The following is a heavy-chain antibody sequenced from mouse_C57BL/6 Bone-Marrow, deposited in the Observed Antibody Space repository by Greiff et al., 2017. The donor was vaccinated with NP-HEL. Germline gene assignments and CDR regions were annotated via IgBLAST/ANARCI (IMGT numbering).Heavy chain of an antibody. CDR2: INSDGGST. J-gene: IGHJ4*01. V-gene: IGHV5-2*01. CDR3: ARLRRDYAMDY. CDR1: EYEFPSHD. D-gene: IGHD2-12*01. Sequence: DVMLVESGGGLVQPGESLKLSCESNEYEFPSHDMSWVRKPPAKRLEFVAAINSDGGSTYYPDTMERRFIISRDNTKKTLYLQMSSLRSEDTALYYCARLRRDYAMDYWGQGTSVTVSS.